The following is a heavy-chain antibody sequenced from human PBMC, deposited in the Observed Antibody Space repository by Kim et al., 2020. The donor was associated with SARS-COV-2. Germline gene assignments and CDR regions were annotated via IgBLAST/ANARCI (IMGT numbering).Heavy chain of an antibody. CDR2: IYSGGST. CDR1: GFTVSSNY. Sequence: GGSLRLSCAASGFTVSSNYMSWVRQAPGKGLEWVSVIYSGGSTYYADSVKGRFTISRDNSKNTLYLQMNSLRAEDTAVYYCARDWAMVDAFDIWGQGTMVTVSS. J-gene: IGHJ3*02. D-gene: IGHD5-18*01. V-gene: IGHV3-66*01. CDR3: ARDWAMVDAFDI.